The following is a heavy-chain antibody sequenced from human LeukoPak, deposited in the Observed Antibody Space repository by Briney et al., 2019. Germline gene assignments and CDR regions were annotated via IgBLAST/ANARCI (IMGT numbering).Heavy chain of an antibody. CDR2: MFYSGNT. J-gene: IGHJ5*01. CDR1: GGSISSYH. D-gene: IGHD2-2*01. CDR3: ARDQEHCSGTSCYPYWYDS. V-gene: IGHV4-4*07. Sequence: SETLSLTFTVSGGSISSYHWSWVRQPAGKGREWIGRMFYSGNTDYNPSLKSRLTMSIDTSKNQFSLKLSSVTAADTAVYFCARDQEHCSGTSCYPYWYDSWGQGTLVTVSS.